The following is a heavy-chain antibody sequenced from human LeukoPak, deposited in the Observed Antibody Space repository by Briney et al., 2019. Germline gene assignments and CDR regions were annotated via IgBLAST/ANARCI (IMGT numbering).Heavy chain of an antibody. CDR2: IYHSGST. CDR1: GGSINSYY. V-gene: IGHV4-59*12. CDR3: ASGIAAAYY. J-gene: IGHJ4*02. D-gene: IGHD6-13*01. Sequence: SETLSLTCTVSGGSINSYYWSWIRQPPGKGLEWIGYIYHSGSTYYNPSLKSRVTISVDRSKNQFSLKLSSVTAADTAVYYCASGIAAAYYWGQGTLVTVSS.